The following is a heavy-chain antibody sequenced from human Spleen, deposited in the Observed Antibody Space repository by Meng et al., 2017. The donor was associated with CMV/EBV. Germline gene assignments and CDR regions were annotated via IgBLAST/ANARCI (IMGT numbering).Heavy chain of an antibody. CDR3: ARTRSGYYYGDY. D-gene: IGHD3-22*01. V-gene: IGHV1-2*02. CDR2: INPNSGGT. CDR1: GYTFTGYY. J-gene: IGHJ4*02. Sequence: ASVKVSCKASGYTFTGYYMHWVRQAPGQGLEWMGWINPNSGGTNYAQKFQGRVTMTRDTSISTAYMELSRLRSADTAVYYCARTRSGYYYGDYWGQGTLVTVSS.